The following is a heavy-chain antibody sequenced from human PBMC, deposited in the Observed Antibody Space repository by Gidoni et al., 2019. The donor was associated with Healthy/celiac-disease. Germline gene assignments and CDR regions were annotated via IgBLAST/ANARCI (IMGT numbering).Heavy chain of an antibody. J-gene: IGHJ5*02. V-gene: IGHV1-69*01. CDR2: IIPSFGTA. Sequence: QVQLVQSGAEVKKPGSAETVSCKASGGTFSSYAISWVRQATGQGLEWMGGIIPSFGTANYEKKFQGRVTITADESTSTAYMELSSLRSEDTAVYYCARGPYLAAAGGANWFDPWGQGTRVTVSS. D-gene: IGHD6-13*01. CDR3: ARGPYLAAAGGANWFDP. CDR1: GGTFSSYA.